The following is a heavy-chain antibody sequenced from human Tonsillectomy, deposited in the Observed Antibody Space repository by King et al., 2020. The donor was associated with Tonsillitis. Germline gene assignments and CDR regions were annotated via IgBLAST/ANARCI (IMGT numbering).Heavy chain of an antibody. CDR1: GFTFSTYG. CDR2: VLYDGTNT. J-gene: IGHJ4*02. V-gene: IGHV3-30*18. D-gene: IGHD3-22*01. Sequence: VQLVESGGGVVQPGRSLRLSCAASGFTFSTYGMHWVRQAPGKGLEWVAVVLYDGTNTYYADSVKGRFTISRDNAKNTVYLQMNSLRAEDTAVYYCAKHLGYYDSSGYSNPDYWGQGTLVTVSS. CDR3: AKHLGYYDSSGYSNPDY.